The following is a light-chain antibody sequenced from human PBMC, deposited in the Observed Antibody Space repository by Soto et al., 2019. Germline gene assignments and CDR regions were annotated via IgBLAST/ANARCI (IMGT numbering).Light chain of an antibody. J-gene: IGLJ1*01. V-gene: IGLV1-51*01. CDR3: GSWDSSLSAYV. CDR2: DDD. CDR1: SSNIGGNS. Sequence: QSVLTQPPSVSAAPGQRVTISCSGSSSNIGGNSVSWYQQLPGTAPKLLIYDDDKRPSGIPDRFSGSKSGTSATLGITGFQXGDEADYYCGSWDSSLSAYVFGTGTKV.